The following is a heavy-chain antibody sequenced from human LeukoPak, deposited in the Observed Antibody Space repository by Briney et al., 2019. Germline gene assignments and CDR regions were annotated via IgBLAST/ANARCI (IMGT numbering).Heavy chain of an antibody. D-gene: IGHD2-15*01. V-gene: IGHV3-30*02. CDR2: IRYDGSNK. CDR1: GFTFSSYG. CDR3: AKDRKYCSGGSCYRGANYYYYMDV. J-gene: IGHJ6*03. Sequence: GGSLRLSCAASGFTFSSYGMHWVRQAPGKGLEWVAFIRYDGSNKYYADSVKGRFTISRDNSKNTLYLQMNSLRAEDTAVYYCAKDRKYCSGGSCYRGANYYYYMDVWGKGTTVTVSS.